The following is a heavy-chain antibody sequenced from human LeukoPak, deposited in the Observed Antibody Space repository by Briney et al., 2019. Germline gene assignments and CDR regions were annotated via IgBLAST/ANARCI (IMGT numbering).Heavy chain of an antibody. D-gene: IGHD3-22*01. CDR3: ARDRSYDTSGYYGY. CDR2: IDWNGGST. J-gene: IGHJ4*02. Sequence: GGSLRLSCAASGFTFDDYAMSWVRQAPGKGLEWVSGIDWNGGSTGYADSVKGRFTISRDNAKKFLYLQMNSLRDEDTALYYCARDRSYDTSGYYGYWGRGTLVTVSS. V-gene: IGHV3-20*04. CDR1: GFTFDDYA.